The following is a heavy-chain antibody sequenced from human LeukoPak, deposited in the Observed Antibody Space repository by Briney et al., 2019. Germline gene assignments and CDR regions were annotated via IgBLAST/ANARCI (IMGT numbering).Heavy chain of an antibody. Sequence: GGSLRLSCAASGFTLSSYWMSWVRQAPGKGLEWVANIKQDGSEKYYVDSVKGRFTISRDNAKNSLYLQMTSLKAADTAVYFCARAGHTYGYFSWFDPWGQGTLVTVSS. V-gene: IGHV3-7*01. CDR3: ARAGHTYGYFSWFDP. J-gene: IGHJ5*02. CDR1: GFTLSSYW. D-gene: IGHD5-18*01. CDR2: IKQDGSEK.